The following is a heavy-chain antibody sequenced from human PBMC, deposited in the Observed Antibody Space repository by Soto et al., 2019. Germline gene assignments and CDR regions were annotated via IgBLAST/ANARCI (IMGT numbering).Heavy chain of an antibody. CDR1: GFTFSNYW. V-gene: IGHV3-7*01. D-gene: IGHD2-2*01. Sequence: GGSLRLSCAASGFTFSNYWMSWVRQAPGKGLEWVANIKQDGSEKYYVDSVKGRFTISRDSAKNSLYLQMNSLRVEDTAVYYCAREGRGYCNSTTCPGIWGQGTRVTVSS. CDR2: IKQDGSEK. CDR3: AREGRGYCNSTTCPGI. J-gene: IGHJ4*02.